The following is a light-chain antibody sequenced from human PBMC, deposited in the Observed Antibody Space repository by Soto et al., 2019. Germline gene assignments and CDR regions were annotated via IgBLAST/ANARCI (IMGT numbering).Light chain of an antibody. J-gene: IGKJ2*01. CDR1: QSISSW. CDR2: KAS. V-gene: IGKV1-5*03. CDR3: QQYNSFPVT. Sequence: DIPMTQSPSTLFASVGDRVTITCRASQSISSWLGWYQQKPGKAPKLLIYKASSLESGVPSRFSGSGSGTEFTLTISSLQPDDFATYYCQQYNSFPVTFGQGTKLEIK.